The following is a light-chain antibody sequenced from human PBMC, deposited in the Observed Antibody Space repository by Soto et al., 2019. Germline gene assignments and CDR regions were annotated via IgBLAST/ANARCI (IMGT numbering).Light chain of an antibody. CDR2: GVT. Sequence: QSALTQPASISGSPGQSSTISCTGSNSDIGSYDFVAWYQQLPGRSPRLIIYGVTNRPSGVSDRFSGSKSGNTASLTISGLQEDDEAEYYCSSDTDRNTLGAFGGGTKLTVL. CDR3: SSDTDRNTLGA. CDR1: NSDIGSYDF. J-gene: IGLJ2*01. V-gene: IGLV2-14*03.